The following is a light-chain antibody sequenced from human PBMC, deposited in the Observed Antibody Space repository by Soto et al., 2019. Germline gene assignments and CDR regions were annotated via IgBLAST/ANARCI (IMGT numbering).Light chain of an antibody. CDR3: QQCYITPWT. Sequence: DIQMTQSPASLSVSVRDRVTITCRASQSISNYLNWYQQKPGKDPKLLIYGASSLHSGIPSRFSGSGSGTDFTLTISSLQPEDFATYYCQQCYITPWTFGQGTKVDIK. CDR2: GAS. V-gene: IGKV1-39*01. CDR1: QSISNY. J-gene: IGKJ1*01.